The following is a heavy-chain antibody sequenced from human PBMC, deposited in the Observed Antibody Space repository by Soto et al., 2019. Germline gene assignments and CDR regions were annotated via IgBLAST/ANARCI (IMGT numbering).Heavy chain of an antibody. CDR3: ARGYYDYVWGTNYGMDV. V-gene: IGHV3-30-3*01. CDR1: GFTFSSYA. D-gene: IGHD3-16*01. Sequence: QVQLVESGGGVVQPGRSLRLSCAASGFTFSSYAMHWVRQAPGKGLEWVAVISYDGSNKYYADSVKGRFTISRDNSKNTLYLQMNSLRAEDTAVYYCARGYYDYVWGTNYGMDVW. CDR2: ISYDGSNK. J-gene: IGHJ6*01.